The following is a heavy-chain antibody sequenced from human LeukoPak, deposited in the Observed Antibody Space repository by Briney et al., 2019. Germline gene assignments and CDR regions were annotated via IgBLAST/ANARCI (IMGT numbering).Heavy chain of an antibody. J-gene: IGHJ4*02. Sequence: PSETLSLTCTVSGGSISSYYWSWIRQPPGKGLEWIGYIYTSGSTNYNPSLKSRVTISIDTSKNQFSLELSSVTAADTAVYYCARQGSSSPFDYWGQGTLVTVSS. D-gene: IGHD6-6*01. CDR3: ARQGSSSPFDY. CDR2: IYTSGST. CDR1: GGSISSYY. V-gene: IGHV4-4*09.